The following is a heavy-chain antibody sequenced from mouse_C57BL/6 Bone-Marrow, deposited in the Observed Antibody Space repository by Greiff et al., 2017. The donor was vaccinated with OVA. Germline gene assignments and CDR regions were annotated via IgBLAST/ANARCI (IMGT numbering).Heavy chain of an antibody. CDR3: ALPDYYYGSSYWYFDV. CDR2: ISGGGGNT. J-gene: IGHJ1*03. CDR1: GFTFSSYT. Sequence: VQLKESGGGLVKPGGSLKLSCAASGFTFSSYTMSWVRQTPEKRLEWVATISGGGGNTYYPDSVKGRFTISRDNAKNTLYLQMSSLRAEDTALYYCALPDYYYGSSYWYFDVWGTGTTVTVSS. V-gene: IGHV5-9*01. D-gene: IGHD1-1*01.